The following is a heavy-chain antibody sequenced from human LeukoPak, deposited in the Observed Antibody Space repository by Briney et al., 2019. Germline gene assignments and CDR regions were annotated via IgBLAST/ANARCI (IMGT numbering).Heavy chain of an antibody. V-gene: IGHV4-39*07. J-gene: IGHJ4*02. D-gene: IGHD2-2*02. Sequence: SETLSLTCTVSGGSISSSSYYWGWIRQPPGKGLEWIGSIYYSGSTYYNPSLKSRVTISVDTSKNQFSLKLSSVTAADTAVYYCAIRPAAIDERAFDYWGQGTLVTVSS. CDR3: AIRPAAIDERAFDY. CDR2: IYYSGST. CDR1: GGSISSSSYY.